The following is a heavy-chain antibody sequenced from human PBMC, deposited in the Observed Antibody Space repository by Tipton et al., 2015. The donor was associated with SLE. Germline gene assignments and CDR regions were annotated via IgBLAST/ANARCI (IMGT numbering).Heavy chain of an antibody. V-gene: IGHV4-39*07. Sequence: TLSLTCTVSGGSISSSIYYWGWIRQPPGKGLEWIGSIYYSGRTYYNPSLKSRVTVSVDTSKNQFSLKLSSVTAADTAVYYCARHGRCSGFFDYWGQGTLVTVSS. CDR3: ARHGRCSGFFDY. CDR2: IYYSGRT. J-gene: IGHJ4*02. D-gene: IGHD3-10*02. CDR1: GGSISSSIYY.